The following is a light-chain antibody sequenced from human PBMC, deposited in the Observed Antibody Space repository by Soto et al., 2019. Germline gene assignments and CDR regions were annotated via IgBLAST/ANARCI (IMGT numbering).Light chain of an antibody. J-gene: IGLJ1*01. V-gene: IGLV2-14*01. CDR3: SSYTSSSTL. Sequence: QSALTQPASVSGSPGQSITISCTGTSSDVGGYNYVSWYQQHPGKAPKLMIYDVSNRPSGVSNRFSGSKSGNTASLTISGLQAEDEAYYYCSSYTSSSTLFGNGTKVTVL. CDR1: SSDVGGYNY. CDR2: DVS.